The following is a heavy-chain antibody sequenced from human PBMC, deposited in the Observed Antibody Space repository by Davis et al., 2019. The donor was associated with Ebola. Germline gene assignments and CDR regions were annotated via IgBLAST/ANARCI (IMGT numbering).Heavy chain of an antibody. D-gene: IGHD2-15*01. Sequence: SGPTLVKPTQTLTLTCTFSGFSLSTSGMCVSWIRQPPGKALEWLARIDWDDDKYYSTSLKTRLTISKDTSKNQVVLTMTNMDPVDTATYYCARMYGYCSGGSCYSGAFDIWGQGTMVTVSS. CDR3: ARMYGYCSGGSCYSGAFDI. CDR1: GFSLSTSGMC. J-gene: IGHJ3*02. CDR2: IDWDDDK. V-gene: IGHV2-70*11.